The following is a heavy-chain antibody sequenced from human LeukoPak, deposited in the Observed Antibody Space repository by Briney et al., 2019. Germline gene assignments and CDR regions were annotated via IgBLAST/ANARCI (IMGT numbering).Heavy chain of an antibody. D-gene: IGHD3-16*01. J-gene: IGHJ4*02. CDR1: GFTFSSYS. Sequence: GSLRLSCAASGFTFSSYSMNWVRQAPGKGLEWVSSISSSSSYIYYADSVKGRFTISRDNAKNSLYLQMNSLRAEDTAVYYCARDGRGSYLPPDYWGQGTLVTVSS. V-gene: IGHV3-21*01. CDR3: ARDGRGSYLPPDY. CDR2: ISSSSSYI.